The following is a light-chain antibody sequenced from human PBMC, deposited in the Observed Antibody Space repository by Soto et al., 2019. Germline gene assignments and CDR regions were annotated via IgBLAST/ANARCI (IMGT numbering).Light chain of an antibody. CDR1: QSVSSSY. V-gene: IGKV3-20*01. CDR3: QQYGSSSYT. CDR2: GAS. Sequence: EIVLTQSPGTLSLSPGERATLSCRASQSVSSSYLAWYHQKPGQAPRLLIYGASSRAAGSPDRFSGSGSGRDFALTISRLEHEDFAVYYCQQYGSSSYTFGQGTKLEIK. J-gene: IGKJ2*01.